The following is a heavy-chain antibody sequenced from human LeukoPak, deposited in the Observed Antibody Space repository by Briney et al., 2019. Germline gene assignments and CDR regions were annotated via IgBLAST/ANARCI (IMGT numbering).Heavy chain of an antibody. Sequence: SETLSLTCTVSGGSISSGSYYWGWIRQPPGKGLEWIGNIHPGGSTFNSPSLKSRVIISVDTSKNQFSLKLTSVTAADTAVYYCARDTYLGDWGQGTLVTVSS. D-gene: IGHD2-2*02. CDR1: GGSISSGSYY. CDR3: ARDTYLGD. V-gene: IGHV4-39*02. J-gene: IGHJ4*02. CDR2: IHPGGST.